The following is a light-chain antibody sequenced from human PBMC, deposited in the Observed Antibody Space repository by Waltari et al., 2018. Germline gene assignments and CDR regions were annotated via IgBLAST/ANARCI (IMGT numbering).Light chain of an antibody. CDR2: SAT. CDR3: QQYNSYPPT. Sequence: DIQMTQSPSSLSASVGDRVTITCRASQDINNYLSWYQQKPGKAPKPLIYSATSLETGVPSTFSGSRSGTDYIFSISSLQPENIATYFCQQYNSYPPTFGGGTRVEIK. J-gene: IGKJ4*01. CDR1: QDINNY. V-gene: IGKV1-33*01.